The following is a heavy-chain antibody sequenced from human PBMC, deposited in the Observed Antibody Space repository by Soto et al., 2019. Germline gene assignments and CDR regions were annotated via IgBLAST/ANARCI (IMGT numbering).Heavy chain of an antibody. Sequence: GGSLRLSCAVSGFTFSDYAIHWVRQAPGKGLEWMAVISYDGSNNDYADSVKGRFTISRDNSKNTVFLRMNSLRTDDTAVYYCARDSAAVGNFDSWGQGTLVTVSS. CDR2: ISYDGSNN. V-gene: IGHV3-30-3*01. J-gene: IGHJ4*02. D-gene: IGHD6-13*01. CDR1: GFTFSDYA. CDR3: ARDSAAVGNFDS.